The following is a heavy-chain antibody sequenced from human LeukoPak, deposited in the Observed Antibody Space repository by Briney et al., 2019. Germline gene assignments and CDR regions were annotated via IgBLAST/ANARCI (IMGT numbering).Heavy chain of an antibody. Sequence: ASVKVSCKVSGYTLTELSMHWVRQAPGKGLEWMGGFDPEDGETIYAQKFQGRVTMTRDTSISTAYMELSRLRSDDTAVYYCAIIVGATGFDYWGQGTLVAVSS. V-gene: IGHV1-24*01. J-gene: IGHJ4*02. CDR1: GYTLTELS. CDR2: FDPEDGET. D-gene: IGHD1-26*01. CDR3: AIIVGATGFDY.